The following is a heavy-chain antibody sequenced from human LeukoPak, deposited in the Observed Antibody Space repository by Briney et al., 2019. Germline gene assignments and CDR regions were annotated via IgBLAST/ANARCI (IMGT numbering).Heavy chain of an antibody. Sequence: GGSLRLSCAASGFTFSSYWMSWVRQAPGKGLEWVSGISPNGVITYYADSVKGRFTISRDNSKGTVYLQMNSLRPEDTAVYYCAKDDAWLQYGNWGRGTLVTVSS. V-gene: IGHV3-23*01. CDR3: AKDDAWLQYGN. J-gene: IGHJ4*02. CDR2: ISPNGVIT. CDR1: GFTFSSYW. D-gene: IGHD5-24*01.